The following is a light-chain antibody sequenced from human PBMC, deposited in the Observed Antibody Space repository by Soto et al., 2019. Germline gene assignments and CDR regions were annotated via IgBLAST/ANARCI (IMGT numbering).Light chain of an antibody. CDR1: QSVSSN. J-gene: IGKJ1*01. V-gene: IGKV3-15*01. Sequence: EIVMTQSPATLSVSPGERATLSCRASQSVSSNLAWYQQKPGQAPRLLIYGASTRATGMPVRFSGSGSGTDFTLTISSLQSEDFAVYYCQQYNNWPPWTFGQGTKVEIK. CDR3: QQYNNWPPWT. CDR2: GAS.